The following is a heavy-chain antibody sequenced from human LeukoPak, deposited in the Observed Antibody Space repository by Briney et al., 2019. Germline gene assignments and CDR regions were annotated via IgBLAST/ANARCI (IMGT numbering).Heavy chain of an antibody. CDR2: ISSSGSML. V-gene: IGHV3-11*04. J-gene: IGHJ3*02. CDR1: GFTFSDYY. Sequence: PGGSLRLSCTVSGFTFSDYYMSWVRQAPGKGLEWVSYISSSGSMLHYADSVEGRFTISRDNAKNSLYLQMSSLRVEDTAVYYCTRDSGYNAFDIWGQGTMVTVSS. D-gene: IGHD5-12*01. CDR3: TRDSGYNAFDI.